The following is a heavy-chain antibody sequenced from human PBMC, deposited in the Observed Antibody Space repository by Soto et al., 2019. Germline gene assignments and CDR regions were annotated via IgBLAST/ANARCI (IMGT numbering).Heavy chain of an antibody. V-gene: IGHV3-48*03. D-gene: IGHD3-16*01. CDR1: GFTFSSYE. Sequence: SLRLSCAASGFTFSSYEMNWVRQAPGKGLEWVSYISSSGSTIYYADSVKGRFTISRDNAKNSLYLQMNSLRAEDTAVYYCARAPKGVINWFDPWGQGTLVTVSS. CDR3: ARAPKGVINWFDP. J-gene: IGHJ5*02. CDR2: ISSSGSTI.